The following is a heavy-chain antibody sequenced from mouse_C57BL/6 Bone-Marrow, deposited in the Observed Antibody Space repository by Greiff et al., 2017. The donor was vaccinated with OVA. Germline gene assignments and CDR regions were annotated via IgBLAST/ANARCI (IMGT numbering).Heavy chain of an antibody. V-gene: IGHV1-55*01. CDR1: GYTFTSYW. J-gene: IGHJ2*01. CDR3: AASSSFLFDY. Sequence: QVQLQQPGAELVKPGASVKMSCKASGYTFTSYWITWVKQRPGQGLEWIGDIYPGSGSTNYNEKFKSKATLTLDTSSSTAYMQLSSLTSEDSAVYYCAASSSFLFDYWGQGTTLTVSS. CDR2: IYPGSGST. D-gene: IGHD1-1*01.